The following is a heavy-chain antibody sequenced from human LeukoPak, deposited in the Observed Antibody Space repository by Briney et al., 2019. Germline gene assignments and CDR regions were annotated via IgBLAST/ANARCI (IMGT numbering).Heavy chain of an antibody. D-gene: IGHD6-19*01. J-gene: IGHJ4*02. CDR3: ARNPSYSSSLY. CDR2: IYSVGST. CDR1: GFTVNSNY. V-gene: IGHV3-66*02. Sequence: GGSLRLSCAASGFTVNSNYMTWVRQALGKGLEWVSVIYSVGSTYYADSVRGRFTISRDNSKNTLYLQMNSLRAEDTAIYYCARNPSYSSSLYSGQGTLVTVSS.